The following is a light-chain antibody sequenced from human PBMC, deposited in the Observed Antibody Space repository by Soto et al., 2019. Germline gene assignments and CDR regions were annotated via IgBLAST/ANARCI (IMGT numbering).Light chain of an antibody. CDR3: GSYTITHIPVI. Sequence: QSALTQPASVSGSPGQSITISCTGTSNDIGGYNYVSWYQQHPGEAPKLIIYEVSNRPSGVSNRFSGSKSDNTASLTITGLQAEDEASYYCGSYTITHIPVIFGGGTQLTVL. CDR2: EVS. J-gene: IGLJ2*01. CDR1: SNDIGGYNY. V-gene: IGLV2-14*01.